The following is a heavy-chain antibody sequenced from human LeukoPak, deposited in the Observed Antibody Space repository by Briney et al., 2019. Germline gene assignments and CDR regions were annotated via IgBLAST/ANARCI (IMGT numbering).Heavy chain of an antibody. D-gene: IGHD3-22*01. Sequence: NPSETLSLTCSVSGASLNSNCWNWIRQPPGEGLEWIGNIYYSGRTNYNPSLRSRVTISVDTAKNQFSLKLNSVTSADTAVYYCARDRDYDDNSEGWFDPWGQGTLVTVSS. J-gene: IGHJ5*02. CDR3: ARDRDYDDNSEGWFDP. CDR2: IYYSGRT. V-gene: IGHV4-59*01. CDR1: GASLNSNC.